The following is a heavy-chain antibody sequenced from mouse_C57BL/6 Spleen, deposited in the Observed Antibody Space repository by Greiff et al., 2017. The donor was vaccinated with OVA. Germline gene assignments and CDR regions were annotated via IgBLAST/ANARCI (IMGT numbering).Heavy chain of an antibody. CDR1: GFTFSSYG. J-gene: IGHJ2*01. CDR2: ISSGGSYT. CDR3: AREGGSGPYFDY. Sequence: EVKLVESGGDLVKPGGSLKLSCAASGFTFSSYGMSWVRQTPDKRLEWVATISSGGSYTYYPDSVKGRFTISRDNAKNTLYLQRSSLKSEDTAMYYCAREGGSGPYFDYWGQGTTLTVSS. V-gene: IGHV5-6*01. D-gene: IGHD3-2*02.